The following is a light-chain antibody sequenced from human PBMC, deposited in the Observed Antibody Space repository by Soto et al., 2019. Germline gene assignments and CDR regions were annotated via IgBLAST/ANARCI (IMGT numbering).Light chain of an antibody. V-gene: IGLV2-14*01. CDR3: TSFTTTTSLAYV. Sequence: QSVLTQPASVSGSPGQSITISCTGTSSDIGGYKYVSWYQQHPGKAPRLIIYEASNRPSGVSNRFSGSKSGNRASLTISGLQAEDEADYYCTSFTTTTSLAYVFGAGTRSPS. CDR2: EAS. J-gene: IGLJ1*01. CDR1: SSDIGGYKY.